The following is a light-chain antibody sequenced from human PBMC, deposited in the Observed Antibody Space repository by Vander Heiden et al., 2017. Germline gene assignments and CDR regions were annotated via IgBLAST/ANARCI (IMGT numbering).Light chain of an antibody. V-gene: IGKV1-5*03. Sequence: DIQMTQSPSTLSASVGDRVTITCRASQSISSWLAWYQQKPGKAPKLLIYKASSLESGVPSRFSGSGSGTEFSLTLSSLQPADFATYYCQQYNSYPWTFGQGTKVEIK. J-gene: IGKJ1*01. CDR2: KAS. CDR1: QSISSW. CDR3: QQYNSYPWT.